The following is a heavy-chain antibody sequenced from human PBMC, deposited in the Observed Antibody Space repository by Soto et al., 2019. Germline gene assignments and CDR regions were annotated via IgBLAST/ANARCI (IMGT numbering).Heavy chain of an antibody. Sequence: SETLSLTCTVSGGSISSYYWSWIRQPPGKGLEWIGYIYYSGSTNYNPSLKSRVTISVDTSKNQFSLKLSSVTAADTAVYYCARDRSYSGYVDYWGQGTLVTVSS. V-gene: IGHV4-59*01. CDR2: IYYSGST. J-gene: IGHJ4*02. D-gene: IGHD1-26*01. CDR3: ARDRSYSGYVDY. CDR1: GGSISSYY.